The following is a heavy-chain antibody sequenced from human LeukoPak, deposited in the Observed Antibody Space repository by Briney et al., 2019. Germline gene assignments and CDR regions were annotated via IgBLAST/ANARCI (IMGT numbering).Heavy chain of an antibody. Sequence: GGSLRLSCAASGFTFSNYAMSWVRQAPEKGLEWVSAISGSGGSTYYADSVKGRFTISRDNSKNTLYLQMNSLRAEDTAVYYCAKRTTRAAAGYWGQGTLVTVSS. V-gene: IGHV3-23*01. CDR3: AKRTTRAAAGY. CDR2: ISGSGGST. D-gene: IGHD6-13*01. J-gene: IGHJ4*02. CDR1: GFTFSNYA.